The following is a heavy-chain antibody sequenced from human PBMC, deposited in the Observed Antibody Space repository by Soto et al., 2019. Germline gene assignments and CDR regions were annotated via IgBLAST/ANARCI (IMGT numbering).Heavy chain of an antibody. CDR2: ISWNSGSI. CDR3: AKEDYSNFFDY. Sequence: GGSLRLSCVASGFTFDDYAMHWVRQAPGKGLEWVSGISWNSGSIGYADSVKGRFTISRDNAKNSLYLQMNSLRAEDTALYYCAKEDYSNFFDYWGQGTLVTVSS. CDR1: GFTFDDYA. V-gene: IGHV3-9*01. J-gene: IGHJ4*02. D-gene: IGHD4-4*01.